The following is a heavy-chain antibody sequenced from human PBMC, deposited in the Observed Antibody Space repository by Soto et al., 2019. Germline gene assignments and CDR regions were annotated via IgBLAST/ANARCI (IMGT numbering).Heavy chain of an antibody. CDR2: ITPYNGNT. J-gene: IGHJ3*01. CDR3: ARISARRNDFDV. V-gene: IGHV1-18*01. Sequence: QVQLVQSGAEVKNPGASVKVSCQASNYLFGAFGISWVRQAPGQGLEWMGWITPYNGNTHYAEKFQDRVTMTADKSTTTAYMEVRRLTSDDTAVYFCARISARRNDFDVWGQGTVVTVSS. CDR1: NYLFGAFG.